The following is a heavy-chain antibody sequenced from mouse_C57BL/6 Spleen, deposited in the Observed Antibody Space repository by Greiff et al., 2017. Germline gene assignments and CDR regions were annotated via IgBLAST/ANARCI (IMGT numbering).Heavy chain of an antibody. CDR1: GFTFTDYY. J-gene: IGHJ4*01. CDR2: IRNKANGYPT. CDR3: ARYISSSMDY. Sequence: EVKLVESGGGLVQPGGSLSLSCAASGFTFTDYYMSWVRQPPGKALEWLGFIRNKANGYPTEYSASVKGRFTISRVNSKSILYLQMNALRAEDSATYYCARYISSSMDYWGQGTSVTVSS. V-gene: IGHV7-3*01.